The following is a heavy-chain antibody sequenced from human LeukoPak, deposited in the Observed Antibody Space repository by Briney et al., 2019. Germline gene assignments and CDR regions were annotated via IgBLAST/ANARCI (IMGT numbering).Heavy chain of an antibody. Sequence: PGGSLRLSCAASGFTFSSYSMNWVRQAPGKGLEWVSSISSCSSYIYYADSVKGRFTISRDNAKNSLYLQMNSLRAEDTAVYYCARGGVVTVATDYWGQGTLVTVSS. CDR3: ARGGVVTVATDY. D-gene: IGHD3-3*01. CDR2: ISSCSSYI. CDR1: GFTFSSYS. V-gene: IGHV3-21*01. J-gene: IGHJ4*02.